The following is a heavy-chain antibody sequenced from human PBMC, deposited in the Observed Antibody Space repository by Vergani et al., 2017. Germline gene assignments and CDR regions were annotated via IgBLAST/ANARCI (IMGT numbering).Heavy chain of an antibody. CDR1: GGSFSGYY. Sequence: QVQLQQWGAGLLKPSETLSLTCAVSGGSFSGYYWSWIRQPPGKGLEWIGEINHSGSTNYNPSLKSRVTISVDTSKNQFSLKLSSVTAADTAVYYCAREGSGSKTDAFDIWGQGTMVTVSS. V-gene: IGHV4-34*01. CDR2: INHSGST. CDR3: AREGSGSKTDAFDI. J-gene: IGHJ3*02. D-gene: IGHD5-12*01.